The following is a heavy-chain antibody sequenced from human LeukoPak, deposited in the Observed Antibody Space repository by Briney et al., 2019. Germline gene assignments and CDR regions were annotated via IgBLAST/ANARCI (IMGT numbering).Heavy chain of an antibody. V-gene: IGHV3-74*01. CDR1: GFTFSNYL. J-gene: IGHJ4*02. D-gene: IGHD6-19*01. CDR2: INSDGSIT. CDR3: ATWYTIGWYYD. Sequence: GGPLRLSCAASGFTFSNYLKQWVRQARGKGLVGVSRINSDGSITPYADSWKGRFAICRDNAKNALYLQMNSLRAEDTAVYYCATWYTIGWYYDWGQGTLVSVCS.